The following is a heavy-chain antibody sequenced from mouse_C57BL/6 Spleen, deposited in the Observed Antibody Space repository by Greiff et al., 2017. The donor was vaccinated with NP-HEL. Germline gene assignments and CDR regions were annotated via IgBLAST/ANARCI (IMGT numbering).Heavy chain of an antibody. CDR2: IYPSDSET. Sequence: QVQLQQPGAELVRPGSSVKLSCKASGYTFTSYWMDWVKQRPGQGLEWIGNIYPSDSETHYNQKFKDKATLTVDKSSSTAYMQLSSLTSEDSAVYYGARRGYDYDGGPWFAYWGQGTLVTVSA. CDR1: GYTFTSYW. CDR3: ARRGYDYDGGPWFAY. V-gene: IGHV1-61*01. D-gene: IGHD2-4*01. J-gene: IGHJ3*01.